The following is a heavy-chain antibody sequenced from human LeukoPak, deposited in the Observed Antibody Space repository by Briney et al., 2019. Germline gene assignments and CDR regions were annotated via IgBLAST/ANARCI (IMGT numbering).Heavy chain of an antibody. D-gene: IGHD3-10*01. CDR3: AKDRGMQVWSFDN. CDR1: GFTFSSYG. J-gene: IGHJ4*02. Sequence: GGSLRLSCAASGFTFSSYGMHWVRQAPGKGLEWVAFIRYGGSNKYYADSVKGRFTISRDNSKNTLSLQMNSLRAEDRAVYYCAKDRGMQVWSFDNWGQGTLVTVSS. CDR2: IRYGGSNK. V-gene: IGHV3-30*02.